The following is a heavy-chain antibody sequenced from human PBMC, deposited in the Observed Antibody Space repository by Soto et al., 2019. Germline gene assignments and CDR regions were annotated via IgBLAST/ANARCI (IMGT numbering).Heavy chain of an antibody. V-gene: IGHV3-23*01. CDR2: INSGGNT. CDR3: AKGRSGSTSWDAFDI. D-gene: IGHD2-2*01. J-gene: IGHJ3*02. CDR1: VFTFINYA. Sequence: GGSLRLSCAASVFTFINYAMSWVRQAPGKGLEWVSIINSGGNTYYTDSVKGRSTISRDNSKNTLYLQMYSLRVEDTAVYYCAKGRSGSTSWDAFDIWGQGTMVTVSS.